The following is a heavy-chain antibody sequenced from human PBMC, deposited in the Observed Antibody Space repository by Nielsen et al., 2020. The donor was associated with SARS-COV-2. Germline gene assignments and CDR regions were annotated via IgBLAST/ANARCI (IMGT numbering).Heavy chain of an antibody. CDR3: ARRAMIPSGRATNYFDL. J-gene: IGHJ4*02. D-gene: IGHD3-16*01. CDR2: LDTSDSST. CDR1: GYSFTNYW. Sequence: GESLKISCQASGYSFTNYWIAWVRQVPGKGPEWMGILDTSDSSTRYSPSFSGQVTISGDKSIRTAYLQWNSLKASDTAIYYCARRAMIPSGRATNYFDLWGQGTLVSVSS. V-gene: IGHV5-51*01.